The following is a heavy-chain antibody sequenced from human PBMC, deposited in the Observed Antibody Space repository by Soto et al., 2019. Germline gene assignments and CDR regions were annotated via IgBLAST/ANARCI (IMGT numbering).Heavy chain of an antibody. CDR3: AXIRPYYYDSSGYRLFDY. V-gene: IGHV4-39*01. Sequence: SDSLSLTCTSSSGSISSSGYYWGWIRQPPGKGLEWIGSIYYSGSTYYNPSLKSRVTISVDTSKNQFSLKLSSVTAADTAVYYCAXIRPYYYDSSGYRLFDYWGQGTLVTVSS. J-gene: IGHJ4*02. CDR1: SGSISSSGYY. D-gene: IGHD3-22*01. CDR2: IYYSGST.